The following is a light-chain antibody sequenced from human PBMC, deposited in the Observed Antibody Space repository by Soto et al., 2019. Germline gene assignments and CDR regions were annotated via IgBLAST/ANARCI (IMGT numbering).Light chain of an antibody. CDR3: QQYGRSPRT. Sequence: EIDLTQSPATLALSTWERATLSGRASKSVSSSDLGWYQQKPGQPPRLLIYGASTRATGIPDRFSGSGSGTDFTLTVSRLEPEDFAAYYCQQYGRSPRTFGQGTKVDIK. CDR2: GAS. CDR1: KSVSSSD. V-gene: IGKV3-20*01. J-gene: IGKJ1*01.